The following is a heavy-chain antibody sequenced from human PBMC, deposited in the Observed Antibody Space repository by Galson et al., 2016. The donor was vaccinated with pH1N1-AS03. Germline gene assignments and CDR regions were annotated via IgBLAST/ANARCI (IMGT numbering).Heavy chain of an antibody. D-gene: IGHD3-3*01. V-gene: IGHV1-69*13. CDR2: IIPSLSTP. Sequence: SVKASCKASGGDFRSFAINWMRQAPGQGLEWMGGIIPSLSTPVYAQQFQGRVSITADDSTYTVFVEVNRLTSEDTAVYYCARFDGNFDVWRGRFYYGMDVWGQGTTVKVSS. J-gene: IGHJ6*02. CDR1: GGDFRSFA. CDR3: ARFDGNFDVWRGRFYYGMDV.